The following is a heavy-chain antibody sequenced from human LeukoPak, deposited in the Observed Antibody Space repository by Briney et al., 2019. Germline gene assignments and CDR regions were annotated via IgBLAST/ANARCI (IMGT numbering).Heavy chain of an antibody. CDR3: ARRMITFGGVIVEDY. CDR1: GYTFTSYG. D-gene: IGHD3-16*02. Sequence: GASVKVSCTASGYTFTSYGISWVRQAPGQGLEWMGWISAYNGNTNYAQKLQGRVTMTTDTSTSTAYMELRSLRSDDTAVYYCARRMITFGGVIVEDYWGQGTLVTVSS. CDR2: ISAYNGNT. V-gene: IGHV1-18*01. J-gene: IGHJ4*02.